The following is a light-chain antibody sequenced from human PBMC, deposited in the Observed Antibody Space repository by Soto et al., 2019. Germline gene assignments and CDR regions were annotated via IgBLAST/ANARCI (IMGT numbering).Light chain of an antibody. CDR1: QSVSSSY. J-gene: IGKJ2*01. Sequence: EIVLTQSPGTLSLSPGERVTLSCRASQSVSSSYLAWYQQKPGQAPRLLIYGASSRATGIPDRFSGSGSGTDFTLNISRLEPEDFAVYYCQQYGSSPYTFGQGTKLEIK. V-gene: IGKV3-20*01. CDR3: QQYGSSPYT. CDR2: GAS.